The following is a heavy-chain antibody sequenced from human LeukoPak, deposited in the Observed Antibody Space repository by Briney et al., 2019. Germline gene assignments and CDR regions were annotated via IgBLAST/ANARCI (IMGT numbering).Heavy chain of an antibody. CDR1: GYSFTSYW. V-gene: IGHV5-51*01. CDR2: IYPGDSDT. CDR3: ARQSGAYCGGDCYFAFDI. D-gene: IGHD2-21*02. Sequence: GESLKISCKGSGYSFTSYWIGWVRQMPGKGLEWMGIIYPGDSDTRYSPSFQGQVTISADKSISTAYLQWSSLKASDTAMYYCARQSGAYCGGDCYFAFDIWGQGTMVTVSS. J-gene: IGHJ3*02.